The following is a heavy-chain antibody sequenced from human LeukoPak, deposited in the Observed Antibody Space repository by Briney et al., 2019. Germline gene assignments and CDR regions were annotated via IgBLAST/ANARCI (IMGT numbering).Heavy chain of an antibody. J-gene: IGHJ4*02. V-gene: IGHV3-21*04. CDR3: AKELWFGELLWNYFDY. CDR1: GFTFSSYS. D-gene: IGHD3-10*01. CDR2: ISSSSSYI. Sequence: PGGSLRLSCAASGFTFSSYSMNWVRQAPGKGLEWVSSISSSSSYIYYADSVKGRFTISRDNAKNLLYLQMNSLRAEDTAVYYCAKELWFGELLWNYFDYWGQGTLVTVSS.